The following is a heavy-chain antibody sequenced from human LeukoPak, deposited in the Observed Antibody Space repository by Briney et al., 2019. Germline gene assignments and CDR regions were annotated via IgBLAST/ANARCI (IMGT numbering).Heavy chain of an antibody. D-gene: IGHD2-15*01. CDR1: GFAFSNSA. Sequence: GESLRLSCAASGFAFSNSAMAWVRQAPGKGLEWVSAISGSGSSTYYADSVKGRFTISRDNSKNTLYLQMTTLRAEDTAVYYCANRVADWGQGTPVTVSS. CDR2: ISGSGSST. V-gene: IGHV3-23*01. CDR3: ANRVAD. J-gene: IGHJ4*02.